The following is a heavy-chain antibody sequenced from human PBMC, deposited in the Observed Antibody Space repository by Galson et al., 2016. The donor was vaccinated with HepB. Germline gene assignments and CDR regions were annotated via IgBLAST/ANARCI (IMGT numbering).Heavy chain of an antibody. J-gene: IGHJ4*02. CDR2: IIPSLGVE. V-gene: IGHV1-69*02. Sequence: SVKVSCKASGGTFSSLTISWVRQAPGQGLEWLGRIIPSLGVEHYSQKFQGRVSITADISTSTAYMELSRLSSEDTAVYYCARAVGGELIIFDIWGQGTLVTVSS. CDR3: ARAVGGELIIFDI. D-gene: IGHD1-26*01. CDR1: GGTFSSLT.